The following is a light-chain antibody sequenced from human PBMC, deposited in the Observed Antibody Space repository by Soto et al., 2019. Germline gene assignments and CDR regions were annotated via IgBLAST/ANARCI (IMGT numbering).Light chain of an antibody. CDR1: SANIGNNY. J-gene: IGLJ2*01. V-gene: IGLV1-51*01. Sequence: QSVLTQPPSVSAAPGQKVTISGAGSSANIGNNYVSWYQQLPGTDPKLVIYDSDQRPSEIPDRFSASKSGTSATLDITGLQTGDESDYDCGAWASSLSVVGFGGGTTLTV. CDR2: DSD. CDR3: GAWASSLSVVG.